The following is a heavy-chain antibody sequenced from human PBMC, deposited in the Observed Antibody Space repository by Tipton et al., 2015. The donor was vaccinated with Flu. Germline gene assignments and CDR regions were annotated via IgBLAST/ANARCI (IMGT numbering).Heavy chain of an antibody. V-gene: IGHV4-34*01. CDR1: GGSFSGYY. CDR2: INHSGST. D-gene: IGHD5-24*01. J-gene: IGHJ6*02. Sequence: TLSLTCAVYGGSFSGYYWSWIRQPPGKGLEWIGEINHSGSTNYNPSLKSRVTISVDTSKNQFSLKLSSVTAADTAVYYCAGGRGWRWLQLDYYYYYGMDVWGQGTTVTVSS. CDR3: AGGRGWRWLQLDYYYYYGMDV.